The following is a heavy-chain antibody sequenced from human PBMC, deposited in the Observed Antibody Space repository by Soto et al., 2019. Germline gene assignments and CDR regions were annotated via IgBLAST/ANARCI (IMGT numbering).Heavy chain of an antibody. J-gene: IGHJ5*02. CDR1: GDSISSCGYS. D-gene: IGHD1-26*01. CDR2: IYQSGST. Sequence: SETLSLTCAVSGDSISSCGYSWTWIRQPPGKGLEWIGHIYQSGSTLYNPSLESRVAISVDKSKNLFSLDLSSVTAADTAVYYCATQEVGGSYVYTFDPWGQGTLVTVSS. CDR3: ATQEVGGSYVYTFDP. V-gene: IGHV4-30-2*01.